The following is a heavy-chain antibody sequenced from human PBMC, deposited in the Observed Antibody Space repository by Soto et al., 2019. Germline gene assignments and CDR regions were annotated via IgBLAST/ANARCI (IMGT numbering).Heavy chain of an antibody. CDR2: IKSKTDGGTT. CDR1: GFTFSNAW. Sequence: EVQLVESGGGLVKPGGSLRLSCAASGFTFSNAWMSWVRQAPGKGLEWVGRIKSKTDGGTTDYAAPVKGRFTISRDDSKNTLYLQMNSLKTEDTAMYYCTTDMGSSWFDYWGQGTLVTVSS. D-gene: IGHD6-13*01. V-gene: IGHV3-15*01. CDR3: TTDMGSSWFDY. J-gene: IGHJ4*02.